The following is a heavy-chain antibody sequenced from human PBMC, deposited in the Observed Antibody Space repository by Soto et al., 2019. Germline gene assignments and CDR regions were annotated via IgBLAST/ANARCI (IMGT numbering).Heavy chain of an antibody. D-gene: IGHD4-17*01. Sequence: QVQLQESGPGLVKPSQTLSLTCTVSGGSISSGAYYWSWIRQHPGEGLEWIGYIYYSGSTYYNPSLTSRVTISLDTSKNQFSLKLSSVTAADTAVYHCARAYGGNSGDYFDYWGHGTLVTVSP. CDR2: IYYSGST. CDR1: GGSISSGAYY. CDR3: ARAYGGNSGDYFDY. V-gene: IGHV4-31*03. J-gene: IGHJ4*01.